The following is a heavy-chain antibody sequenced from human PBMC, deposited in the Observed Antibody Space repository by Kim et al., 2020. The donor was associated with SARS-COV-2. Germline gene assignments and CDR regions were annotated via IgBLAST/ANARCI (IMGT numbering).Heavy chain of an antibody. CDR2: IYSGGST. V-gene: IGHV3-66*01. Sequence: GGSLRLSCAASGFTVSSNYMSWVRQAPGKGLEWVSVIYSGGSTYYADSVKGRFTISRDNSKNTLYLQMNSLRAGDTAVYYCARALNYDFWSGYYRDPYYYYYGMDVWGQGTTVTVSS. D-gene: IGHD3-3*01. J-gene: IGHJ6*02. CDR1: GFTVSSNY. CDR3: ARALNYDFWSGYYRDPYYYYYGMDV.